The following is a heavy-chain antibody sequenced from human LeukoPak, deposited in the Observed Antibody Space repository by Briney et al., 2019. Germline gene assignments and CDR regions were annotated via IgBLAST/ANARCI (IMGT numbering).Heavy chain of an antibody. CDR3: ARDPKYCSGGSCYSPNHFDY. D-gene: IGHD2-15*01. CDR2: ISSSSSYI. J-gene: IGHJ4*02. CDR1: GFTFSSYS. V-gene: IGHV3-21*01. Sequence: GGSLRLSCAASGFTFSSYSMNWVRQAPGKGLEWVSSISSSSSYIYYADSVKGRFTISRGNAKNSLYLQMNSLRAEDTAVYYCARDPKYCSGGSCYSPNHFDYWGQGTLVTVSS.